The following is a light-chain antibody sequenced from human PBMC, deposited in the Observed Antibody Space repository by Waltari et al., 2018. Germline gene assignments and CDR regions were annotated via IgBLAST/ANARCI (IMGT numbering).Light chain of an antibody. CDR1: QGINRA. CDR2: DAS. CDR3: QQYNSYPWT. J-gene: IGKJ1*01. V-gene: IGKV1-13*02. Sequence: AIQLTQSPSSLSASVEDRVTITCRASQGINRALAWYQQKPGKAPKLLIYDASSLESGVPSRFSGSGYGTDFTLTISSLQPDDSATYYCQQYNSYPWTFGQGTKVEIK.